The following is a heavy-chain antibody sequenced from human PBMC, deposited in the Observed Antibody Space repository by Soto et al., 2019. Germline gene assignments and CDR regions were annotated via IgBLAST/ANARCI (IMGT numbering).Heavy chain of an antibody. CDR3: AKKRIGLYSNYGYYFDY. CDR2: ISGSGGST. V-gene: IGHV3-23*01. J-gene: IGHJ4*02. Sequence: GGSLRLSCAASGFTFSGYAMSWVRQAPGKGLEWVSAISGSGGSTYYADPVKGRFTISRDNSKNTLYLQMNSLRAEDTAVYYCAKKRIGLYSNYGYYFDYWSQGTLVTVSS. D-gene: IGHD4-4*01. CDR1: GFTFSGYA.